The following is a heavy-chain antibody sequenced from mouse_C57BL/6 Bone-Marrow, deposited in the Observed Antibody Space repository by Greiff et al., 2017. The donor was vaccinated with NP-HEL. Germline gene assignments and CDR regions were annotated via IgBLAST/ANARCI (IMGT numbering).Heavy chain of an antibody. CDR3: ARVPPITTVVDYYAMDY. Sequence: VMLVESGPGLVAPSQSLSITCTVSGFSLTSYAISWVRQPPGKGLEWLGVIWTGGGTNYNSALKSRLSISKDNSKSQVFLKMNSLQTDDTARYYCARVPPITTVVDYYAMDYGGQGTPVTVSS. CDR2: IWTGGGT. J-gene: IGHJ4*01. D-gene: IGHD1-1*01. V-gene: IGHV2-9-1*01. CDR1: GFSLTSYA.